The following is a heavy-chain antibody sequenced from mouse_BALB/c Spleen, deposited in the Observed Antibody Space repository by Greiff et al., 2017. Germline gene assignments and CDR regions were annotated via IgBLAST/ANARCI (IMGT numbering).Heavy chain of an antibody. CDR3: ARHCPPYGSSYGYAMDY. CDR1: GFSLTSYG. CDR2: IWSDGST. Sequence: QVQLKQSGPDLVAPSQSLSITCTVSGFSLTSYGVHWVRQPPGKGLEWLVVIWSDGSTTYNSALKSRLSISKDNSKSQVFLKMNSLQTDDTAMYYCARHCPPYGSSYGYAMDYWGQGTSVTVAS. V-gene: IGHV2-6-2*01. D-gene: IGHD1-1*01. J-gene: IGHJ4*01.